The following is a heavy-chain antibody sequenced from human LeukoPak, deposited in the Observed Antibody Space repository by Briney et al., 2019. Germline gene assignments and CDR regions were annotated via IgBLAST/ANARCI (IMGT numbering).Heavy chain of an antibody. CDR3: ARVGGPDAWDYYYYGMDV. D-gene: IGHD3-16*01. CDR2: IKQDGSEK. J-gene: IGHJ6*02. Sequence: GGSLRLSCAASGFTFSSYWMSWVRQAPGKGLEWVANIKQDGSEKYYVDSVKGRFTISRDNAKNSLYLQMNSLRAEDTAVYYCARVGGPDAWDYYYYGMDVWGQGTTVTVSS. CDR1: GFTFSSYW. V-gene: IGHV3-7*01.